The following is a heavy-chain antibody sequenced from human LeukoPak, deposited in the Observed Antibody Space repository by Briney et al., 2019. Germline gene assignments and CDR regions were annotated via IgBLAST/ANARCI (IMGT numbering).Heavy chain of an antibody. Sequence: PGRSLRLSCAASGFTFSIYGMHWVRQAPGKGLEWVALIWYDGSNKYYADSVKGRFTISRDNSKNTLYLQMNSLRAEDTAVYYCARDLGRGYCSGGRCYYFDYWGQGTLVTVSS. D-gene: IGHD2-15*01. CDR2: IWYDGSNK. J-gene: IGHJ4*02. V-gene: IGHV3-33*01. CDR3: ARDLGRGYCSGGRCYYFDY. CDR1: GFTFSIYG.